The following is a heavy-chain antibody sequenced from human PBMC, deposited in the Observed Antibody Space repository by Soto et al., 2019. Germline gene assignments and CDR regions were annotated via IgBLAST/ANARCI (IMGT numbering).Heavy chain of an antibody. V-gene: IGHV3-7*04. CDR2: IKQDETEK. D-gene: IGHD1-26*01. Sequence: EVQLVESGGGLVQPGGSLRLSCAASGFTFSSYWMSWVRQAPGKGLEWVANIKQDETEKYYVDSVKGRFTISRDNAKNSLYLQMNSLRAEDTAVYYCARLVSAAANDYWAQGTLVTVSS. J-gene: IGHJ4*02. CDR3: ARLVSAAANDY. CDR1: GFTFSSYW.